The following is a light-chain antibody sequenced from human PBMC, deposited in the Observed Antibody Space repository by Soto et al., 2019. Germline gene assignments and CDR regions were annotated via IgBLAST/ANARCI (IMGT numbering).Light chain of an antibody. Sequence: QSVLTQPRSVSGSPGQSVTISCTGASSDVGAYNYVSWYQQHPGKAPKLMIYDVSKRPSGVPDRFSGSKSGNTASLTISGLEAGDEAYYYCCSYVGSYTDVFGTGTKVTVL. V-gene: IGLV2-11*01. CDR3: CSYVGSYTDV. CDR2: DVS. CDR1: SSDVGAYNY. J-gene: IGLJ1*01.